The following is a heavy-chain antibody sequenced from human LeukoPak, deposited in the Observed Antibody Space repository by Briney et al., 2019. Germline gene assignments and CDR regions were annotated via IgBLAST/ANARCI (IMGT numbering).Heavy chain of an antibody. J-gene: IGHJ4*02. D-gene: IGHD3-22*01. CDR1: GGTFSSYA. CDR2: IIPIFGTA. V-gene: IGHV1-69*13. CDR3: ARDIRNYYDSSGP. Sequence: SVKVSCKASGGTFSSYAISWVRQAPGQGLEWMGGIIPIFGTANYAQKFQGRVTITADESTSTAYMELSSLRSEDTAVYYCARDIRNYYDSSGPWGQGTLVTVSS.